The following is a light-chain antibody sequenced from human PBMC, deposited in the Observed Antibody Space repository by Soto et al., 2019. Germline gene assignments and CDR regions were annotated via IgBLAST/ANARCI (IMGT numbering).Light chain of an antibody. J-gene: IGKJ4*01. CDR3: QQRSNWPPLT. CDR1: QGVSSY. CDR2: DAS. Sequence: EIVLKQSPANLSLSPGERATLSCRASQGVSSYLAWYQQKPGQAPRLLIYDASNRATGIPARFSGSGSGTDFTLTISSLEPEDFAVYYCQQRSNWPPLTFGGGTKVEIK. V-gene: IGKV3-11*01.